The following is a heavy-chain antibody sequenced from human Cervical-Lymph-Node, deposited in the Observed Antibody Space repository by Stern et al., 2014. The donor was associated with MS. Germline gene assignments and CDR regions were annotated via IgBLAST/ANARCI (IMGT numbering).Heavy chain of an antibody. CDR3: ARDSERMTYLDY. D-gene: IGHD1-1*01. V-gene: IGHV1-69*06. Sequence: VQLVQSGAEVKKPGSSVKVSCKASGGTFSRYAFNWVRQAPGQGLEWMGGIIPIFGSATYAQKFQDIVTITADKSTSTAYMELSSLRSEDTAVYYCARDSERMTYLDYWGQGTLVTVSS. J-gene: IGHJ4*02. CDR2: IIPIFGSA. CDR1: GGTFSRYA.